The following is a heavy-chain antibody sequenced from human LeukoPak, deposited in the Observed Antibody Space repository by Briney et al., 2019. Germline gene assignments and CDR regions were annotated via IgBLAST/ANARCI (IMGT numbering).Heavy chain of an antibody. CDR3: ARQRGSGCLDY. J-gene: IGHJ4*02. CDR1: GFTFSSYW. Sequence: GGSLRLSCAASGFTFSSYWMHWVRQVPGKGLVWVSRINSDGSSTSYADSVKGRFTISRDNAKNTLYVRMNSLRAEDTAVYYCARQRGSGCLDYWGQGTLVTVSS. D-gene: IGHD6-19*01. CDR2: INSDGSST. V-gene: IGHV3-74*01.